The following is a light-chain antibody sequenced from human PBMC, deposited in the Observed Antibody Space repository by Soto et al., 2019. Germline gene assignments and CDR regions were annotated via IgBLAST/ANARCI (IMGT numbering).Light chain of an antibody. CDR1: QSINSW. CDR3: QQYNSYPGT. V-gene: IGKV1-5*01. Sequence: DTQLTLKPSNQCASGKDRRPGSCLASQSINSWLAWYQQTPGKAPKLLIFDASNLETGVPSRFCFSGSRTDFTLAIRFRHPDDPATRSFQQYNSYPGTCAGGTKVDIK. J-gene: IGKJ4*02. CDR2: DAS.